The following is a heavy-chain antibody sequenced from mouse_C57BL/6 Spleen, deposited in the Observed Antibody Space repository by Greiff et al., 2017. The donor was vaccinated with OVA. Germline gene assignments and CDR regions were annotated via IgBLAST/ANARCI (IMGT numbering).Heavy chain of an antibody. CDR1: GYTFTSYW. CDR2: IHPNSGST. V-gene: IGHV1-64*01. Sequence: QVQLQQPGAELVKPGASVKLSCKASGYTFTSYWMHWVKQRPGQGLEWIGMIHPNSGSTNYNEKFKSKATLTVDKSSSTAYMQLSSLTSEDSAVYYGAREGGSSYDYAMDYWGQGTSVTVSA. D-gene: IGHD1-1*01. J-gene: IGHJ4*01. CDR3: AREGGSSYDYAMDY.